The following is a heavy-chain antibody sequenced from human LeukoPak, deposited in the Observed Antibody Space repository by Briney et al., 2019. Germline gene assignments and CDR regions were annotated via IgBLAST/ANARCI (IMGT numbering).Heavy chain of an antibody. V-gene: IGHV1-2*04. CDR2: VNPNRGGT. CDR3: ARDICSGGSCYGALFAFDI. D-gene: IGHD2-15*01. CDR1: GYTFTRYY. J-gene: IGHJ3*02. Sequence: GASVKVSCKASGYTFTRYYMHWVRQAPAQGLEWMGWVNPNRGGTNYAQKFQGWVTMTRDTSISTAYMELSRLRSDDTAVYYCARDICSGGSCYGALFAFDIWGQGTMVTVSS.